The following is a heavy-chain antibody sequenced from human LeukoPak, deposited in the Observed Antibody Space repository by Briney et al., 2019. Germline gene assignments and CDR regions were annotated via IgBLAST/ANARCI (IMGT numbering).Heavy chain of an antibody. CDR2: ISWNSGSI. Sequence: QPGRSLRLSCAASGFTFDDYAMHWVRQAPGKGLGWVSGISWNSGSIGYADSVKGRFTISRDNAKNSLYLQMNSLRAEDTAVYYCARDQGYSSSWSPFDYWGQGTLVTVSS. CDR1: GFTFDDYA. D-gene: IGHD6-13*01. CDR3: ARDQGYSSSWSPFDY. J-gene: IGHJ4*02. V-gene: IGHV3-9*01.